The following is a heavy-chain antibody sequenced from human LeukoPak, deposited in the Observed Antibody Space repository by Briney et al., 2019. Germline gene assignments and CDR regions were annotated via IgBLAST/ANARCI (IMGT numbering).Heavy chain of an antibody. Sequence: GASVKVSCKTSGYTFTNYDINWVRQAPGQGLEWMGWMNPNSGNTVYAQKFQGRVTMTRNTYISTAYMELSSLRSEDTAVYYCARPHCSSTDCHPPEWFDPWGQGTLVTVSS. D-gene: IGHD2-2*01. CDR3: ARPHCSSTDCHPPEWFDP. V-gene: IGHV1-8*01. CDR2: MNPNSGNT. CDR1: GYTFTNYD. J-gene: IGHJ5*02.